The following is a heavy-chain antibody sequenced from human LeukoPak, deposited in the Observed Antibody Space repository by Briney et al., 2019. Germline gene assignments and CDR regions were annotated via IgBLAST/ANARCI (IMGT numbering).Heavy chain of an antibody. Sequence: PGGSLRLSCAASGFIVSGKYMSWVRQAPGKGLEWVSVIRSGGSTSYADSMKGRFTISRDNSKNTLYLQMNSLRAEDTAVYYCAREGSFDSSGYNDALDIWGQGTMVTVSA. CDR3: AREGSFDSSGYNDALDI. V-gene: IGHV3-53*01. CDR1: GFIVSGKY. D-gene: IGHD3-22*01. CDR2: IRSGGST. J-gene: IGHJ3*02.